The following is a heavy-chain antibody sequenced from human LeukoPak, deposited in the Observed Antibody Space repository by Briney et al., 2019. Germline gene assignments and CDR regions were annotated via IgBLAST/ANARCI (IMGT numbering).Heavy chain of an antibody. CDR2: NNPSTGST. V-gene: IGHV1-46*01. D-gene: IGHD1-26*01. CDR3: ARAITRGSSDAFDM. J-gene: IGHJ3*02. CDR1: GYTFTSYD. Sequence: ASVKVSCKASGYTFTSYDINWVRQAPGQGLEWMGKNNPSTGSTIYAQNFQGRVTMTRDMSTSTVYMELSSLRSEDTAVYYCARAITRGSSDAFDMWGQGTMVTVSS.